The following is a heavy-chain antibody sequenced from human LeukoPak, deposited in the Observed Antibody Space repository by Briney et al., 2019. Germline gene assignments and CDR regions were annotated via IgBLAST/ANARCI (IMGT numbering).Heavy chain of an antibody. D-gene: IGHD2/OR15-2a*01. J-gene: IGHJ4*02. CDR1: GFTFSSYA. Sequence: PGGSLRLSCAASGFTFSSYAMSWVRQAPGKGLEGVSAISGSGGSTYYADSVKGRFTISRDNSKNTLYLQMNSLRAEDTAVYYCAKDLGFPGKLLYFDYWGQGTLVTVSS. CDR2: ISGSGGST. V-gene: IGHV3-23*01. CDR3: AKDLGFPGKLLYFDY.